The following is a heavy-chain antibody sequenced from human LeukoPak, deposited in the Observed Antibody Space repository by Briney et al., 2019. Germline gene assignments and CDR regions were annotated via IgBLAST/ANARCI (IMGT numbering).Heavy chain of an antibody. Sequence: SETLSLTCTVSGGSIRSSYYYWGWIRQPPGKGLEWIGSIYDSGSTYYNPSLKGRVTISVDTSKNQFSLKLSSVTAADTAVYYCARGKAADASDTWGQGTMVTVSS. J-gene: IGHJ3*02. CDR1: GGSIRSSYYY. V-gene: IGHV4-39*07. CDR3: ARGKAADASDT. CDR2: IYDSGST. D-gene: IGHD6-25*01.